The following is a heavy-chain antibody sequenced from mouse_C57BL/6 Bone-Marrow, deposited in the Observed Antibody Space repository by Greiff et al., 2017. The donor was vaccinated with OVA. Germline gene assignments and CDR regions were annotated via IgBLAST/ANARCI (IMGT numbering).Heavy chain of an antibody. D-gene: IGHD1-1*01. J-gene: IGHJ4*01. CDR3: TRTTVDAMDY. CDR2: IDPEDGET. V-gene: IGHV14-2*01. Sequence: VQLQQSGAELVKPGASVKLSCTASGFNIKDYYMHWVKQRTEQGLEWIGRIDPEDGETKYAPKFQGKATLTADTSSTTAYLQLSSLTSEDAVVYCATRTTVDAMDYWGQGTSVTVSA. CDR1: GFNIKDYY.